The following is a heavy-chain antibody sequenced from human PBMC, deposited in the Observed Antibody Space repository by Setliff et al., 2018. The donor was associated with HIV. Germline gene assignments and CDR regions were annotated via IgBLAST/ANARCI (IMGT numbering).Heavy chain of an antibody. CDR3: ARVNSDAFDV. Sequence: ASVKVSCKASRSTFNSHTINWVRQAPGQGLDWMGRIVPLLGVPDYAQKFQGRVTFTADRSTSTAYMELSSLRSEDTAVYYCARVNSDAFDVWGQGTKVT. J-gene: IGHJ3*01. V-gene: IGHV1-69*02. CDR2: IVPLLGVP. CDR1: RSTFNSHT.